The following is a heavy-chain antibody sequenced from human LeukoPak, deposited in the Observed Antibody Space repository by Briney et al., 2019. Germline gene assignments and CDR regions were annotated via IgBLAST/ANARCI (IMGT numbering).Heavy chain of an antibody. CDR1: GSSISSYF. J-gene: IGHJ4*02. CDR2: IYSSGNT. CDR3: ARRGGTYLDY. D-gene: IGHD1-26*01. V-gene: IGHV4-4*07. Sequence: SETLSLTCTVSGSSISSYFWSWLRQPAGKGLEWIGRIYSSGNTNSNPSLKSRVTMSVDTSKNQFSLKLNSVTAADTAVYYCARRGGTYLDYWGQGTLVTVSS.